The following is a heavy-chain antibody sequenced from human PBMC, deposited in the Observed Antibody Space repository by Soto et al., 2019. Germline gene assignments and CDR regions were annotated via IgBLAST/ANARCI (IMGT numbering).Heavy chain of an antibody. CDR2: IYHSGSP. CDR1: GASMNNYC. J-gene: IGHJ4*02. V-gene: IGHV4-59*08. CDR3: ARHVDTAMGTDY. Sequence: SETLSLTCTVSGASMNNYCWTWIRQPPGKGLEWLGEIYHSGSPNYNPSLKSRLTISVDTSKHQFSLKLNSVTAADTAIYYCARHVDTAMGTDYWGQGTLVTVSS. D-gene: IGHD5-18*01.